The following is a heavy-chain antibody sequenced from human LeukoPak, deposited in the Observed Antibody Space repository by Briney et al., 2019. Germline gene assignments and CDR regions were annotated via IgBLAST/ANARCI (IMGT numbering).Heavy chain of an antibody. D-gene: IGHD6-13*01. CDR3: ARGHSSSWYLPWFDP. V-gene: IGHV4-61*02. CDR1: GGSISSGSYY. Sequence: SETLSLTCTVSGGSISSGSYYWSWIRQPAGKGLEWIGRIYTSGSTNYNPSLKSRVTISVDTSKNQFSLKLSSVTAADTAVYYCARGHSSSWYLPWFDPWGQGTLVTVSS. CDR2: IYTSGST. J-gene: IGHJ5*02.